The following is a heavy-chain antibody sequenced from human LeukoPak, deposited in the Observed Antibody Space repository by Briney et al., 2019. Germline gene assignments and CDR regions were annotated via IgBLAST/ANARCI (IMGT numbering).Heavy chain of an antibody. Sequence: PSETLSLTCTVSGGSISSYYWSWIRQPPGKGLEWIGYIYYSGSTNYNPSLKSRVTISVDTSKNQFSLKLSSVTAADTAVYYCARGEGATRPFGYWGQGTLVTVSS. V-gene: IGHV4-59*08. J-gene: IGHJ4*02. CDR3: ARGEGATRPFGY. D-gene: IGHD1-26*01. CDR1: GGSISSYY. CDR2: IYYSGST.